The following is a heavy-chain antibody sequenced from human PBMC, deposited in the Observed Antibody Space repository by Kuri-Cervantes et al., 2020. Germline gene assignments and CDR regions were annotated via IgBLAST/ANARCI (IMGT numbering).Heavy chain of an antibody. D-gene: IGHD3-10*01. CDR1: GLTFDDYA. CDR3: ARALYGSGSQFDY. J-gene: IGHJ4*02. V-gene: IGHV3-20*04. CDR2: ISWNSGST. Sequence: GGSLRLSCAASGLTFDDYAMHWVRQAPGKGLEWVSGISWNSGSTGYADSVKGRFTISRDNAKNSLYLQMNSLRAEDTAVYYCARALYGSGSQFDYWGQGTLVTVSS.